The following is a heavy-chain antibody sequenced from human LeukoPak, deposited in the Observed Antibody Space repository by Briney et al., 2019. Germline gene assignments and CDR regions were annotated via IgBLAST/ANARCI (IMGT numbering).Heavy chain of an antibody. CDR2: INHSGST. CDR1: GGSISSGGYY. CDR3: ARVLQVGIVVVKDAFDI. D-gene: IGHD3-22*01. Sequence: SQTLSLTCTVSGGSISSGGYYWSWIRQPPGKGLEWIGEINHSGSTNYNPSLKSRVTISVDMSKNQFSLKLSSVTAADTAVYYCARVLQVGIVVVKDAFDIWGQGTMVTVSS. J-gene: IGHJ3*02. V-gene: IGHV4-30-2*01.